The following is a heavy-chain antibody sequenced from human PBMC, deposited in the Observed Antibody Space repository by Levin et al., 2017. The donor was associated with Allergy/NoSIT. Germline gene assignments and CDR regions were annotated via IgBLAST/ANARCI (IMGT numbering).Heavy chain of an antibody. Sequence: PSETLSLTCKVSGGSISSGSYYWSWIRQPAAKGLEWIGRIYSSGIANYNPSLKSRVTISVDTSKNQFSLKLSSVTAADTAVYYCARAEVGSEHWGQGTLVTVSS. J-gene: IGHJ4*02. V-gene: IGHV4-61*02. CDR3: ARAEVGSEH. CDR1: GGSISSGSYY. CDR2: IYSSGIA. D-gene: IGHD1-14*01.